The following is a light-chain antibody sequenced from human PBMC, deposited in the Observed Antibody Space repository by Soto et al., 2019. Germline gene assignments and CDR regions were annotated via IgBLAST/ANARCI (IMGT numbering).Light chain of an antibody. CDR1: SSDVCAFNY. V-gene: IGLV2-14*03. CDR3: KSYTRNXTYV. Sequence: QSSLAQPASVSGSPGQAITISCSGTSSDVCAFNYVSWYQQHPGKAPKLMIYDVSNRPSGVSNRFSGSKSGNTASLTISGLRAEDEADYYCKSYTRNXTYVVGTGTKVXV. CDR2: DVS. J-gene: IGLJ1*01.